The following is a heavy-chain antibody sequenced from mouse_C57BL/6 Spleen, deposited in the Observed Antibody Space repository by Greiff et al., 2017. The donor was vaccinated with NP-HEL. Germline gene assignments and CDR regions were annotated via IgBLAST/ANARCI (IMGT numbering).Heavy chain of an antibody. Sequence: QVQLQQPGAELVKPGASVKLSCKASGYTFTSYWMQWVKQRPGQGLEWIGEIDPSDSSTNYNQKFKGKATLTVDTSSSTAYMQLSSLTSEDSAVYYCAFITTVVATGFDYWGQGTTLTVSS. J-gene: IGHJ2*01. CDR2: IDPSDSST. CDR3: AFITTVVATGFDY. CDR1: GYTFTSYW. D-gene: IGHD1-1*01. V-gene: IGHV1-50*01.